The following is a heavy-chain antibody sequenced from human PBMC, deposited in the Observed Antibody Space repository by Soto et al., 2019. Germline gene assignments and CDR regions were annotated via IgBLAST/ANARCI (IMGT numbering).Heavy chain of an antibody. CDR1: GFSFRSYS. Sequence: WGSLRLSCAASGFSFRSYSMNWVRQAPGKGLEWVSYISSSSSTIYYADPVKGRFTISRDNAKNSLYLQMNSLRDEDTAVYYCARDYGDYYGSGSYSEYYYYYGMDVWGQGTTVTVSS. CDR2: ISSSSSTI. CDR3: ARDYGDYYGSGSYSEYYYYYGMDV. D-gene: IGHD3-10*01. J-gene: IGHJ6*02. V-gene: IGHV3-48*02.